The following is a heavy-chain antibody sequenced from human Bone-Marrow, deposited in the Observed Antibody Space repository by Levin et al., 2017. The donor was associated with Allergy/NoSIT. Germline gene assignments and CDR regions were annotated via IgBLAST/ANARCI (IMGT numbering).Heavy chain of an antibody. D-gene: IGHD6-19*01. Sequence: GESLKISCKASGYTFTSYDINWVRQATGQGLEWMGWMNPNSGNTGYAQKFQGRVTMTRNTSISTAYMELSSLRSEDTAVYYCARGLRRQWLVRGYYGMDVWGQGTTVTVSS. J-gene: IGHJ6*02. V-gene: IGHV1-8*01. CDR2: MNPNSGNT. CDR3: ARGLRRQWLVRGYYGMDV. CDR1: GYTFTSYD.